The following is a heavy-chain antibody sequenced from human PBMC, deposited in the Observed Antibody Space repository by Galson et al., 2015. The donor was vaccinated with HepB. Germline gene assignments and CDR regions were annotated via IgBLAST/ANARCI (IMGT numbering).Heavy chain of an antibody. J-gene: IGHJ4*02. CDR3: ARAPCGGRCRAGFDY. Sequence: SLRLSCAASGFTVNSNYMSWVRQGPGKGLEWVSILYSGGTTYYADSVKGRFTISRDNSKNTLYLQMNSLRVEDTAVYYCARAPCGGRCRAGFDYWGQGTLVTVSS. CDR2: LYSGGTT. D-gene: IGHD2-21*01. V-gene: IGHV3-53*01. CDR1: GFTVNSNY.